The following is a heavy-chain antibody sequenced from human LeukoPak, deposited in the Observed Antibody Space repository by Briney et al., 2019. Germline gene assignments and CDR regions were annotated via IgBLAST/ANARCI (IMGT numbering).Heavy chain of an antibody. J-gene: IGHJ4*02. D-gene: IGHD6-13*01. CDR1: GFTFSSYS. V-gene: IGHV3-48*02. CDR3: ATTRRYSSSWYGPYYFDY. CDR2: ISSSSSTI. Sequence: PGGSLGLSCAASGFTFSSYSMNWVRQAPGKGLEWVSYISSSSSTIYYADSVKGRFTISRDNAKNSLYLQMNSLRDEDTAVYYCATTRRYSSSWYGPYYFDYWGQGTLVTVSS.